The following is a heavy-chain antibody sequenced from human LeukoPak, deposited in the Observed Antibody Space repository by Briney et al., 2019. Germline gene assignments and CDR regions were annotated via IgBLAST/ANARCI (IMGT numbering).Heavy chain of an antibody. V-gene: IGHV4-59*01. CDR1: GGSISSYY. J-gene: IGHJ6*03. Sequence: SETLSLTCTVSGGSISSYYWSWIRQPPGKGLEWIGYIYYSGSTNYNPSLKSRVTISVDTSKNQFSLKLSSVTAADTAVYYCARDFSSGSTVYYYYMDVWGKGTTVTVSS. D-gene: IGHD6-25*01. CDR2: IYYSGST. CDR3: ARDFSSGSTVYYYYMDV.